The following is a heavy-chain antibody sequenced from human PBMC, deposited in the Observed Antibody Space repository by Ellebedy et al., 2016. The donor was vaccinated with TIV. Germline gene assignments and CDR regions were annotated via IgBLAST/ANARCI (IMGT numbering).Heavy chain of an antibody. J-gene: IGHJ4*02. CDR3: ARAIVGGKGFHY. D-gene: IGHD1-26*01. CDR2: INSGNGIT. V-gene: IGHV1-3*01. Sequence: ASVKVSCKASGDTLTTYTMHWVRQAPGQGLEWMGWINSGNGITKSSQKLKGRVTITRDTSASTAYMELSSLTSEDTAIYYCARAIVGGKGFHYWGQGTLVTVSS. CDR1: GDTLTTYT.